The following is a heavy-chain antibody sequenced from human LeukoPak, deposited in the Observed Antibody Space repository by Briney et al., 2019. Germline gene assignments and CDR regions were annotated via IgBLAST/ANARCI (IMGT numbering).Heavy chain of an antibody. J-gene: IGHJ4*02. V-gene: IGHV3-74*01. CDR1: GFTVSNSW. CDR3: ARGGLRGGFDY. Sequence: GGSLRLSCAASGFTVSNSWMFWVRQAPGKGLLYVSEINNDGNRIRYVDSVKGRFTISRDGANNTLFLQMNSLRDDVTAMYYCARGGLRGGFDYWGQGILVSV. CDR2: INNDGNRI. D-gene: IGHD4-17*01.